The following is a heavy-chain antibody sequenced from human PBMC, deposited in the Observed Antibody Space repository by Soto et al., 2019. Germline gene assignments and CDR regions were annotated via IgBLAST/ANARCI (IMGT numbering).Heavy chain of an antibody. CDR1: GGSISGHA. CDR3: VRGRSYSVYDF. D-gene: IGHD5-12*01. CDR2: IYPNGST. Sequence: SETLSLTCTVSGGSISGHAWIWVRQPAGRGLEWIGHIYPNGSTSYNPSLRSRVTMSLDTSNNQIFLNLTSVTAADTAVFYCVRGRSYSVYDFWGPGTLVTVSS. V-gene: IGHV4-4*07. J-gene: IGHJ4*02.